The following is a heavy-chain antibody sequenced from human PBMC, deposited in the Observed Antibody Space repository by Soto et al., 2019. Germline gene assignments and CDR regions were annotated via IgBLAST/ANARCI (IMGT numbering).Heavy chain of an antibody. CDR3: AKKTGRYFDWLLYLDY. CDR2: ISGSGGIT. V-gene: IGHV3-23*01. Sequence: EVQLLESGGGLVQPGGSLRLSCAASGFTFSSYAMSWVRQAPGKGLEWVSAISGSGGITYYADSVKGRFTISRDNSKNTLYLQMNSLGAEDTAVYYCAKKTGRYFDWLLYLDYWGQGTLVTVSS. D-gene: IGHD3-9*01. CDR1: GFTFSSYA. J-gene: IGHJ4*02.